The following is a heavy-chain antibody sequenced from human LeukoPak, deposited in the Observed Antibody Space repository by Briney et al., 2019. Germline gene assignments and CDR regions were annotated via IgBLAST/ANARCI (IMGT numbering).Heavy chain of an antibody. CDR1: GFTVSSNS. J-gene: IGHJ6*03. V-gene: IGHV3-21*01. Sequence: GGSLRLSCTVSGFTVSSNSMSWVRQAPGKGLEWVSTFSGSGGSIYYADSVKGRFTISRDNAKNSLYLQMNSLRAEDTAVYYRARTTRPNYYDSSGYSRGYMGVWGKGTTVTVSS. D-gene: IGHD3-22*01. CDR3: ARTTRPNYYDSSGYSRGYMGV. CDR2: FSGSGGSI.